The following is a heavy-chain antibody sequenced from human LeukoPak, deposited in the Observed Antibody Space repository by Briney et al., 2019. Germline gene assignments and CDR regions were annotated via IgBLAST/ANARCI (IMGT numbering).Heavy chain of an antibody. CDR1: GFTFSNAW. V-gene: IGHV3-15*01. Sequence: GGSLRLSCAASGFTFSNAWMSWVRQAPGKGLEWVGRIKSKTDGCTTDYAAPVKGRFTISRDDSNNTLYLQMNSLKTEDTAVYYCTTEPRRSSWFPLDVWGKGTTVTVSS. J-gene: IGHJ6*04. CDR3: TTEPRRSSWFPLDV. D-gene: IGHD6-13*01. CDR2: IKSKTDGCTT.